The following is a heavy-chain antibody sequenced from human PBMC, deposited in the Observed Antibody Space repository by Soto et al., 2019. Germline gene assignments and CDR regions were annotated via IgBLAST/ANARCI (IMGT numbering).Heavy chain of an antibody. CDR2: INSDGSSA. V-gene: IGHV3-74*01. CDR3: AREMRGIAVAGGDY. Sequence: EVQLVESGGGLVQPGGSRSPSCAASGFTFSSYWMHWVGQPPGKGREWVSRINSDGSSASNADSVKGRFTISRDNAKNTLYLQMISLRAEDTAVYYCAREMRGIAVAGGDYWGQGTLVTVSS. D-gene: IGHD6-19*01. J-gene: IGHJ4*02. CDR1: GFTFSSYW.